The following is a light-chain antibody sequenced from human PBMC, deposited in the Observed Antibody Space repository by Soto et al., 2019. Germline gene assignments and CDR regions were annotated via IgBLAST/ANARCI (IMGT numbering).Light chain of an antibody. CDR2: GAS. CDR3: QQYFEWPPMT. J-gene: IGKJ1*01. CDR1: QSVSSY. Sequence: EIVLTQSPCTLSLSPGERATLSCRASQSVSSYLAWYQQKPGQAPRLLIYGASSRATGIPDRFSGSGSGTEFTLTISSLRSEDSAIYYCQQYFEWPPMTFGQGTKV. V-gene: IGKV3D-15*01.